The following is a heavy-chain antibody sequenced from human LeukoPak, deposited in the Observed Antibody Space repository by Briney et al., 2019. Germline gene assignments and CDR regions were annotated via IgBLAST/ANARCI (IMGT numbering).Heavy chain of an antibody. D-gene: IGHD2-2*01. Sequence: PGGSLRLSCAVSGFTFSSYSMNWVRQAPGKGLELVSSIISNSSYIYYADSVTARFTIFTENVKTSLYLQMNSLSAEDTAVSYCERGNLVPSANYYNDVCGKGTTVTVSS. CDR1: GFTFSSYS. CDR3: ERGNLVPSANYYNDV. CDR2: IISNSSYI. J-gene: IGHJ6*03. V-gene: IGHV3-21*01.